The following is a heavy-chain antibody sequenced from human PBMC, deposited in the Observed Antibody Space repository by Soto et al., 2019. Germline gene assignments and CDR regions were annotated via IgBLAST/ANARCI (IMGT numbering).Heavy chain of an antibody. CDR2: FNPNDAET. V-gene: IGHV1-24*01. J-gene: IGHJ5*02. Sequence: GASVKVSCKTSGYTFTTYFIHWVRQAPGKGLEWVGRFNPNDAETIYAQNFQGRVTMTEDTSTDTVFMELSSLRSEDTALYFCTTYHGDYNFDHWGQGTLVTVSS. D-gene: IGHD4-17*01. CDR1: GYTFTTYF. CDR3: TTYHGDYNFDH.